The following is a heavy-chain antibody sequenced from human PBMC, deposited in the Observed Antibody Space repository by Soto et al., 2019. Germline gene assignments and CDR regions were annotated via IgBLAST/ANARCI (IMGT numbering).Heavy chain of an antibody. CDR2: ISAYTGKA. CDR3: ARDQRYYGSGSYYSDS. V-gene: IGHV1-18*04. Sequence: QVPLVQSGPEVKKPGASVKVSCKTSGYVYISYGISWVRQAPGHGLERVGWISAYTGKADYAQKFQGRVTMTTETSTSTAFLELRSLRSDDTAVYYCARDQRYYGSGSYYSDSWGQGTLVTVSS. J-gene: IGHJ4*02. CDR1: GYVYISYG. D-gene: IGHD3-10*01.